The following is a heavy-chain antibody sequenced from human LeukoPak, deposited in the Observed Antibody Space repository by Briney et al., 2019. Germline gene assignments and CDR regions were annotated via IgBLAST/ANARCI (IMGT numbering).Heavy chain of an antibody. CDR2: LYWGGNT. D-gene: IGHD2-21*01. V-gene: IGHV3-66*01. Sequence: PGGSLRLSCAASGLTVSDNFMSWVRQAPGKGLEWVSVLYWGGNTYYADSVRGRFTISRDNSKNMVYLQMNRLTAEDTAVYYCASDRIEGATSDFDYWGQGTLVTVSS. J-gene: IGHJ4*02. CDR3: ASDRIEGATSDFDY. CDR1: GLTVSDNF.